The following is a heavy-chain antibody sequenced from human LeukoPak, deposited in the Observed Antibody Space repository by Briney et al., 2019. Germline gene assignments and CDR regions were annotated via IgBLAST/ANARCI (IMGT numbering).Heavy chain of an antibody. CDR2: ISAYNGNT. J-gene: IGHJ6*03. Sequence: ASVKVSCKASGYTFTSYGISWVRQAPGQGLEWMGWISAYNGNTHYAQKLQGRVTMTTDTSTSTVYMELRSLRSDDTAVYYCARGQYYYYYMDVWGKGTTVTVSS. V-gene: IGHV1-18*01. CDR3: ARGQYYYYYMDV. CDR1: GYTFTSYG.